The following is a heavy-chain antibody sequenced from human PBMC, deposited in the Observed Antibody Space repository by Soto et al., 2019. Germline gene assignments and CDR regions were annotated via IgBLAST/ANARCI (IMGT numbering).Heavy chain of an antibody. CDR3: ARHLLVSIGDPWYFDL. CDR2: IYYSGDT. CDR1: GGSISGYY. V-gene: IGHV4-59*08. D-gene: IGHD3-3*02. Sequence: QVQLQESGPGLVKPSETLSLTCTVSGGSISGYYWSWIRQPPGKGLEWVGYIYYSGDTNSTPSLMTRVTMSVDTSKNQFSLNLSSVTAADTAVYYCARHLLVSIGDPWYFDLWGRGTLVTVSS. J-gene: IGHJ2*01.